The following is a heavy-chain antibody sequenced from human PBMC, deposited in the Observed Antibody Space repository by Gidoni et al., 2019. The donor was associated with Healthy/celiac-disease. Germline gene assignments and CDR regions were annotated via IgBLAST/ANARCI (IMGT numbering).Heavy chain of an antibody. V-gene: IGHV3-74*01. J-gene: IGHJ3*02. D-gene: IGHD1-26*01. CDR1: GFTFSSYW. CDR2: INSDGSST. Sequence: EVQLVESGGGLVQPGGSLRLSCAASGFTFSSYWMHWVRQAPGKGLVWVSRINSDGSSTSYADSVKGRFTISRDNAKNTLYLQMNSLRAEDTAVYYCARASRIFAWEPLDDAFDIWGQGTMVTVSS. CDR3: ARASRIFAWEPLDDAFDI.